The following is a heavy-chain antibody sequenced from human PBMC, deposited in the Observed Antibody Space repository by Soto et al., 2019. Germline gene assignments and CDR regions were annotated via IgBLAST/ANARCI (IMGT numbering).Heavy chain of an antibody. Sequence: SETLSLTCTVSRGAISTYYWTWIRQTAGKGLEWIGRIHSSGSTKYNPALQSRVTMSLDTSNNQFSLRLTSVTAADTAVYYCARGQRFSDWFDPWGQGTFCTVSA. D-gene: IGHD3-3*01. CDR1: RGAISTYY. CDR2: IHSSGST. CDR3: ARGQRFSDWFDP. J-gene: IGHJ5*02. V-gene: IGHV4-4*07.